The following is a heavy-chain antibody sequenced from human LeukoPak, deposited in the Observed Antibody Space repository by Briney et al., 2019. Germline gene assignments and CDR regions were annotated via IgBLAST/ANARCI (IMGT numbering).Heavy chain of an antibody. CDR2: IKSKTDDGTI. J-gene: IGHJ4*02. CDR1: GFTFSNAW. CDR3: TTYLRATDFDY. V-gene: IGHV3-15*01. D-gene: IGHD5-12*01. Sequence: GGSLRLSCAASGFTFSNAWMSWVRQAPGKGLEWVGRIKSKTDDGTIDYAAPVKGRFTISRDDSKDTLYLQMNSLKTEDTAVYYCTTYLRATDFDYWGQGTLVTVSS.